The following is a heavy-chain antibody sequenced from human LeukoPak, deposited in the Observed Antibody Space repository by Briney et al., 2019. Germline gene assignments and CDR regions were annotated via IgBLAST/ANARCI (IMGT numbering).Heavy chain of an antibody. V-gene: IGHV3-21*01. CDR2: ISSSSSYI. CDR1: GFTFSSYE. Sequence: PGGSLRLSCAASGFTFSSYEMNWVRQAPGKGLEWVSSISSSSSYIYYADSVKGRFTISRDNAKNSLYLQMNSLRAGDTAVYYCARAEMTGSSGWYGDFDIWGQGTMVTVSS. D-gene: IGHD6-19*01. CDR3: ARAEMTGSSGWYGDFDI. J-gene: IGHJ3*02.